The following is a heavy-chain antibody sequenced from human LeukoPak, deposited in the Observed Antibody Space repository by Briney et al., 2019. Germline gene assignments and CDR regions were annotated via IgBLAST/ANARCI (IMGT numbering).Heavy chain of an antibody. CDR1: GFTSSSHW. D-gene: IGHD4-17*01. CDR3: ARAEPTVTTWGS. CDR2: IKQDGSEK. V-gene: IGHV3-7*01. Sequence: GGSLRLSCVASGFTSSSHWMSWVRQAPGKWLEWVANIKQDGSEKYYVDTVKGRFIISRDNAKNSLYLQMNSLRVEDTSVYYCARAEPTVTTWGSWGQGTLVTVSS. J-gene: IGHJ5*02.